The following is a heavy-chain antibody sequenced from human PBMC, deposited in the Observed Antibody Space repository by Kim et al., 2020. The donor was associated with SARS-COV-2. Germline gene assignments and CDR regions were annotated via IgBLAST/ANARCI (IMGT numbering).Heavy chain of an antibody. V-gene: IGHV3-72*01. Sequence: GGSLRLSCVTSRFSLSDHYIDWVRQGPGKGLEWVGRSGNKASSHTTEYAASVKDRFTISRDESKNSLYLQMNSLKTEDTAVYYCCRGYSGGPIYAFDIWGQGTGVTVSS. CDR3: CRGYSGGPIYAFDI. J-gene: IGHJ3*02. D-gene: IGHD6-19*01. CDR1: RFSLSDHY. CDR2: SGNKASSHTT.